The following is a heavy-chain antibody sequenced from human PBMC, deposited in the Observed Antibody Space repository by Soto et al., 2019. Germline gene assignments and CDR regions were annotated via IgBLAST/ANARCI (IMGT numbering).Heavy chain of an antibody. J-gene: IGHJ4*02. V-gene: IGHV4-34*01. D-gene: IGHD2-2*01. CDR1: GGSFSGYY. CDR3: ARTERYYPYQPQGY. CDR2: INHSGST. Sequence: PSETLSLTCAVYGGSFSGYYWSWIRQPPGKGLEWIGEINHSGSTNYNPSLKSRVTISVDTSKNQFSLKLSSVIAADTAVYYCARTERYYPYQPQGYWGQGTLVTVSS.